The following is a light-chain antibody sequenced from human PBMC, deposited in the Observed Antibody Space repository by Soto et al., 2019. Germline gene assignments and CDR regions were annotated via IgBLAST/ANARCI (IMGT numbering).Light chain of an antibody. CDR3: QQYGSSGT. CDR2: GAS. J-gene: IGKJ1*01. CDR1: QDISNY. Sequence: DSQMAQAPCSLSASVGDRVTITCRTSQDISNYLAWYQQKPGKVPRLLIYGASNRATGIPDRFSGSGSGTDFTLTISRLEPEDFAVYYCQQYGSSGTFGQGTTGDIK. V-gene: IGKV1-NL1*01.